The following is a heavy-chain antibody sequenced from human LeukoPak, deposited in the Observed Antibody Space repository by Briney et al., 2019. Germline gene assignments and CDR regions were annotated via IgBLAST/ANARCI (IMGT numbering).Heavy chain of an antibody. D-gene: IGHD3-22*01. CDR2: INSDGSST. V-gene: IGHV3-74*01. CDR3: ARDPAYYDSSGLTDY. J-gene: IGHJ4*02. Sequence: GGSLRLSCAASGFTFSSYWMHWVRQAPGKGLVWVSHINSDGSSTSYADSVKGPFTISRDNAKNTLYLQMNSLRAEDTAVYYCARDPAYYDSSGLTDYWGQGTLVTVSS. CDR1: GFTFSSYW.